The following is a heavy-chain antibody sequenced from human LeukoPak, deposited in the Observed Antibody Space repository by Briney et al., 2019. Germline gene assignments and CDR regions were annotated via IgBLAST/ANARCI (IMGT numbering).Heavy chain of an antibody. Sequence: PSETLSLTCAVSGGSVSSGSYYWSWIRQPPGKGLEWIGYIYYSGSTNYNPSLKSRVTISVDTSKNQFSLKLSSVTAADTAVYYCARKTMVQGANTPILEEYYYYYYMDVWGKGTTVTVSS. CDR2: IYYSGST. CDR3: ARKTMVQGANTPILEEYYYYYYMDV. D-gene: IGHD3-10*01. J-gene: IGHJ6*03. CDR1: GGSVSSGSYY. V-gene: IGHV4-61*01.